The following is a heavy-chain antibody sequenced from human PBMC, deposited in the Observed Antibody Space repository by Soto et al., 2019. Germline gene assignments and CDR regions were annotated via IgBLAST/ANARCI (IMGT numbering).Heavy chain of an antibody. CDR3: ARDCPYYDFWSGYYTVGFDP. CDR1: GGSISSYY. CDR2: IYYSGST. J-gene: IGHJ5*02. V-gene: IGHV4-59*01. Sequence: SETLSLTCTVSGGSISSYYWSWIRQPPGKGLEWIGYIYYSGSTNYNPSLKSRVTISVDTSKNQFSLKLSSVTAADTAVYYCARDCPYYDFWSGYYTVGFDPWGQGTLVTFSS. D-gene: IGHD3-3*01.